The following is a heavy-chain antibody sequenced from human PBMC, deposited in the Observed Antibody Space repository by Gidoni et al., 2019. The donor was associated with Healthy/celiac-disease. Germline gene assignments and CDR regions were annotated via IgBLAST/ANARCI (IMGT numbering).Heavy chain of an antibody. Sequence: GLEWIGSIYYSGSTYYNPSLKSRVTISVDTSKNQFSLKLSSVTAADTAVYYCARDQWLVQYYGMDVWGQGTTVTVSS. D-gene: IGHD6-19*01. J-gene: IGHJ6*02. CDR3: ARDQWLVQYYGMDV. V-gene: IGHV4-39*07. CDR2: IYYSGST.